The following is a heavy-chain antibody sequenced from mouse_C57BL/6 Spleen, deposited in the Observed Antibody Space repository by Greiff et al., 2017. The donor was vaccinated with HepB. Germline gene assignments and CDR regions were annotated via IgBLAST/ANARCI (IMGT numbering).Heavy chain of an antibody. D-gene: IGHD4-1*01. CDR1: GYTFTSYW. V-gene: IGHV1-69*01. Sequence: QVQLKQPGAELVMPGASVKLSCKASGYTFTSYWMHWVKQRPGQGLEWIGEIDPSDSYTNYNQKFKGKSTLTVDKSSSTAYMQLSSLTSEDSSVYYCARLTGHAMDYWGQGTSVTVSS. J-gene: IGHJ4*01. CDR2: IDPSDSYT. CDR3: ARLTGHAMDY.